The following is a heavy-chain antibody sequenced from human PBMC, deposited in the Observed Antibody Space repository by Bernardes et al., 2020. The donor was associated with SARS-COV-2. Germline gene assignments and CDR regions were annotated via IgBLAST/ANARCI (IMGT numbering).Heavy chain of an antibody. CDR1: SGSISTRSYY. J-gene: IGHJ4*02. CDR2: MYSSGST. D-gene: IGHD1-20*01. V-gene: IGHV4-39*01. CDR3: ARHPPTYKWKGGYIDY. Sequence: PETLSRTCTVSSGSISTRSYYWGWIRQPPVMGLEWIGSMYSSGSTYYTSSPKTRITISVHTSKNPFSLRLSSVTAADTAVYYCARHPPTYKWKGGYIDYWGQGTLVTVSS.